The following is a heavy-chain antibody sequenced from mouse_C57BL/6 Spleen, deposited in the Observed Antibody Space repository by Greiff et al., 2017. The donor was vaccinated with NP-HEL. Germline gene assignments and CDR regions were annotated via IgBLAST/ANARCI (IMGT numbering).Heavy chain of an antibody. V-gene: IGHV1-55*01. D-gene: IGHD1-1*01. CDR2: IYPGSGST. CDR1: GYTFTSYW. Sequence: QVQLQQPGAELVKPGASVKMSCKASGYTFTSYWITWVKQRPGQGLEWIGDIYPGSGSTNYNEKFKSKATLTVDTSSSTAYMQLSSLTSEDSAVYYCARDYYGSSLYYAMGYWGQGTSVTVSS. J-gene: IGHJ4*01. CDR3: ARDYYGSSLYYAMGY.